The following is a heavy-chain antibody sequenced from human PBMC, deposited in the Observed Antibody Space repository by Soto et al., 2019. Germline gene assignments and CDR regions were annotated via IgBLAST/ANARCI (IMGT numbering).Heavy chain of an antibody. J-gene: IGHJ6*02. D-gene: IGHD2-2*01. CDR2: IDGSSSYI. CDR1: GFTFSDYY. Sequence: GGSLRLSCAASGFTFSDYYMSWIPPAPGGGLEGVSYIDGSSSYINYADSVKGRFTISRDNPKKSVYLQMKGLSAEDTAVYYCARDGSRFCSSSSCYSGYSYYGMDVWGQGTTVTVSS. CDR3: ARDGSRFCSSSSCYSGYSYYGMDV. V-gene: IGHV3-11*06.